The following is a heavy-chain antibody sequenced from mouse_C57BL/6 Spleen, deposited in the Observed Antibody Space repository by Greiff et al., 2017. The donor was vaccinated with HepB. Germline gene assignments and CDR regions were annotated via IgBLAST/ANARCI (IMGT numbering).Heavy chain of an antibody. CDR2: ISYDGSN. CDR3: AREGAIYYDYDAEADYYAMDY. V-gene: IGHV3-6*01. J-gene: IGHJ4*01. D-gene: IGHD2-4*01. CDR1: GYSITSGYY. Sequence: EVQLQQSGPGLVKPSQSLSLTCSVTGYSITSGYYWNWIRQFPGNKLEWMGYISYDGSNNYNPSLKNRISITRDTSKNQFFLKLNSVTTEDTATYYCAREGAIYYDYDAEADYYAMDYWGQGTSVTVSS.